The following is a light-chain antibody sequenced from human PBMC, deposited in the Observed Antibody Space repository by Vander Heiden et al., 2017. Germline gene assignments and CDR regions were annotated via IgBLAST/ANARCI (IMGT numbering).Light chain of an antibody. CDR2: AAS. J-gene: IGKJ3*01. V-gene: IGKV1-39*01. CDR3: QQSYSRVT. CDR1: QSISSY. Sequence: DIQMTQSPSSLSASVGDRVIITCRASQSISSYLNWYQQKPGKAPKLLIYAASSLQSGVPSRFSGSGSGTDFTLTISSLQPEDFATYYCQQSYSRVTFGPGTKVDIK.